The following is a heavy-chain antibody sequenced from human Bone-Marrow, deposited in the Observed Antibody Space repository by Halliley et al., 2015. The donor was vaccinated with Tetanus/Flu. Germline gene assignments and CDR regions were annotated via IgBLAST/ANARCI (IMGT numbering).Heavy chain of an antibody. CDR2: ISYSGDT. D-gene: IGHD2-15*01. J-gene: IGHJ4*02. CDR1: GGSISPYY. Sequence: TLSLTCTVSGGSISPYYWHWIRHSPGKGLEWIGFISYSGDTRYNPSLKSRVTISVDTAKNQFSLKLTSVTAADTAVYYCTGGGGWLPENWGQGNLVPLSS. V-gene: IGHV4-59*01. CDR3: TGGGGWLPEN.